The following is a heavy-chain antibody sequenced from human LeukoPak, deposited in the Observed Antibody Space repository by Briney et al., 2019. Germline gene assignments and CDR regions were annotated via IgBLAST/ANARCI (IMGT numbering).Heavy chain of an antibody. CDR3: ARDRQLGAFDI. CDR2: MNPNSGNT. CDR1: GYTFTSYD. V-gene: IGHV1-8*01. Sequence: ASVKVSCKASGYTFTSYDINWVRQATGQGLEWMGWMNPNSGNTGYARKFQGRVTMTRDTSISTAYMELSRLRSDDTAVYYCARDRQLGAFDIWGQGTMVTVSS. J-gene: IGHJ3*02. D-gene: IGHD3-16*01.